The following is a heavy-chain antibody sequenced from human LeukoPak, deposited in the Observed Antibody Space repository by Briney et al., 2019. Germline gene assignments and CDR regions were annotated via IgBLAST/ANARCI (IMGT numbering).Heavy chain of an antibody. CDR2: ISYDGSNK. CDR1: GFTFSSYA. J-gene: IGHJ4*02. D-gene: IGHD3-10*01. CDR3: ARDYNTGTLDY. V-gene: IGHV3-30-3*01. Sequence: GGSLRLSFAASGFTFSSYAMHWVRQAPGKGLEWVAVISYDGSNKYYADSVKGRFTISRDNSKNTLYLQMNSLRAEDTAVYYCARDYNTGTLDYWGQGTLVTVSS.